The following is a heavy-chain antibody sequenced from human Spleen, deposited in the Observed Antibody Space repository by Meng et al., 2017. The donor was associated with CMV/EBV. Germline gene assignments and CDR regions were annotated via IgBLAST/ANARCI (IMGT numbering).Heavy chain of an antibody. J-gene: IGHJ5*02. D-gene: IGHD2-2*01. V-gene: IGHV3-23*01. CDR1: FTFRSYG. CDR3: AKDPRRGVVVPAANWFDP. Sequence: FTFRSYGMHWVRQAPGKGLEWVAAISGSGGSTYYADSVKGRFTISRDNSKNTLYLQMNSLRAEDTAVYYCAKDPRRGVVVPAANWFDPWGQGTLVTVSS. CDR2: ISGSGGST.